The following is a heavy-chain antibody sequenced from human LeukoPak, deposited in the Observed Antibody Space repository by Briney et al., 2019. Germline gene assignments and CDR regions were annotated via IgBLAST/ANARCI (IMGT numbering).Heavy chain of an antibody. CDR1: GFSFSDSY. CDR2: IKQDGSEK. V-gene: IGHV3-7*01. J-gene: IGHJ4*02. Sequence: PGGSLRLSCAASGFSFSDSYMSWVRQAPGKGLEWVANIKQDGSEKDYVDALKGRFTISRDNAKNSLYLQMNSLRAEDTAVYYCARWLELMRNFDWWGQGTLVTVSS. D-gene: IGHD5-24*01. CDR3: ARWLELMRNFDW.